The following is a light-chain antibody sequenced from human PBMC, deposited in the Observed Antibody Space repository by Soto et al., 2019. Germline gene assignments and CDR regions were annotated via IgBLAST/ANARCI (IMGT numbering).Light chain of an antibody. CDR2: GAF. V-gene: IGKV3-20*01. J-gene: IGKJ2*01. Sequence: EFVLTQSPGTLSLSPGERATLSCRASQSVSSSYLAWYQQRPGPAHRLLIYGAFSRATVISDRFIGNGSGTDFTLTISRREPEDFAVYYCQLYGSSPPMYTFGQGPKLEIK. CDR3: QLYGSSPPMYT. CDR1: QSVSSSY.